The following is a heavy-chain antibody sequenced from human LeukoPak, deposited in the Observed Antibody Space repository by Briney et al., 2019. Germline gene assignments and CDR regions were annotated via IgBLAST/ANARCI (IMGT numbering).Heavy chain of an antibody. J-gene: IGHJ4*02. CDR2: IYHSGST. Sequence: SETLSLTCTVSGYSISRGFYWGWIRQPPGKGLEWIGSIYHSGSTYYNPSLKSRVTISIDTSKNQFSLKLSSMTAADTAVYYCARDGDSSGYYYYFDYWGQGTLVTVSS. CDR1: GYSISRGFY. D-gene: IGHD3-22*01. CDR3: ARDGDSSGYYYYFDY. V-gene: IGHV4-38-2*02.